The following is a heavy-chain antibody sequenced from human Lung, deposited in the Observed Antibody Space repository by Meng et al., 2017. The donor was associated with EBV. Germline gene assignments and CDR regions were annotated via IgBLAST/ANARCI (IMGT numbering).Heavy chain of an antibody. Sequence: QLPLPGSRLGLVKPSPTLSLTCAAFGGSISSGGYSWSWIRQPPGKGLEWIGYIYYSGSTYYNPSLKSLVTISVDTSKNQFSLKLSSVTAADTAVYYCARVVAGRYNWFDPWGQGTLVTVSS. D-gene: IGHD6-6*01. CDR1: GGSISSGGYS. CDR3: ARVVAGRYNWFDP. J-gene: IGHJ5*02. V-gene: IGHV4-30-2*05. CDR2: IYYSGST.